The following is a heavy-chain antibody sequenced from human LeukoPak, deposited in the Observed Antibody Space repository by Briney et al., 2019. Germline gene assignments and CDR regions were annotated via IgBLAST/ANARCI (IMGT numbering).Heavy chain of an antibody. CDR3: ARDKVAGTEDPYYMDV. CDR2: INPSGGST. Sequence: ASVKVSCKVSGYTFTSYYMHWVRQAPGQGLEWMGIINPSGGSTSYAQKFQGRVTMTRDMSTSTVYMELSSLRSEDTAVYYCARDKVAGTEDPYYMDVWGKGTTVTVSS. D-gene: IGHD6-19*01. CDR1: GYTFTSYY. V-gene: IGHV1-46*01. J-gene: IGHJ6*03.